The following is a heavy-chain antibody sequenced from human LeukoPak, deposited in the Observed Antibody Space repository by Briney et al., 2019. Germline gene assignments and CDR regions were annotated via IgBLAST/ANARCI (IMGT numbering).Heavy chain of an antibody. CDR1: GGSFSGYY. CDR3: ARGVEQPVMLDY. Sequence: SETLSLTCAVYGGSFSGYYWSWIRQPPGKGLEWIGEINHSGSTNYNPSLKSRVTISVDTSKNQFSLKLSSVTAADTAVYYCARGVEQPVMLDYWGQGTLVTVSS. D-gene: IGHD6-6*01. CDR2: INHSGST. V-gene: IGHV4-34*01. J-gene: IGHJ4*02.